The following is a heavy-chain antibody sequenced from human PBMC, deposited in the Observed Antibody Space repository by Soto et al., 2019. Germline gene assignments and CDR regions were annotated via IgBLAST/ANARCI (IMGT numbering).Heavy chain of an antibody. V-gene: IGHV3-23*01. D-gene: IGHD2-2*01. CDR1: GFPFSTSA. Sequence: GGSLRLSCAASGFPFSTSAMTWVRQAPGKGLEWVSTISGSDTGTYYADSVKGRFTISRDNPKNTLDMQMNSLRAEDTAIYYCGRGLGGVVVTQAFDIWGQGTMVPVS. J-gene: IGHJ3*02. CDR3: GRGLGGVVVTQAFDI. CDR2: ISGSDTGT.